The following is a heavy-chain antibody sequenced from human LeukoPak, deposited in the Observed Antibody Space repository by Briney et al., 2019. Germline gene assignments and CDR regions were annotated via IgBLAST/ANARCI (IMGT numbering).Heavy chain of an antibody. CDR1: GFTVSGNY. J-gene: IGHJ4*02. CDR2: ISGSGGST. D-gene: IGHD3-9*01. Sequence: GGSLRLSCAVSGFTVSGNYMSWIRQAPGKGLEWVSAISGSGGSTYYADPVKGRFTISRDNSKNTLYLQMSSLRAEDTAVYYCAKDYDILTGYPIWGQGTLVTVSS. CDR3: AKDYDILTGYPI. V-gene: IGHV3-23*01.